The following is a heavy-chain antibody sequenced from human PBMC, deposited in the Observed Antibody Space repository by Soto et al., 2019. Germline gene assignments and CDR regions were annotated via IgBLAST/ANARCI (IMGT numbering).Heavy chain of an antibody. CDR2: IIPIFGTA. CDR1: GGTFSSYA. D-gene: IGHD1-26*01. CDR3: AGLPVEIVGATLYFDY. J-gene: IGHJ4*02. V-gene: IGHV1-69*13. Sequence: ASVKVSCKASGGTFSSYAISWVRQAPGQGLEWMGGIIPIFGTANYAQKFQGRVTITADESTSTAYMELSSLRSEDTAVYYCAGLPVEIVGATLYFDYWGQGTLVTVSS.